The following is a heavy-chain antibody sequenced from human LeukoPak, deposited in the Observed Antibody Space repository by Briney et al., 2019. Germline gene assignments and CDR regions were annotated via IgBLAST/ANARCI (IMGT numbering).Heavy chain of an antibody. V-gene: IGHV3-23*01. D-gene: IGHD6-13*01. Sequence: GGSLRLSCAASGFTFSSYAMSWVRQAPGKGLEWVSAISGSGGSTYYADSVKGRFTISRDNSKNTLYLQMNSLRAGDTAVYYCAKDLGSSSWYGFDYWGQGTLVTVSS. J-gene: IGHJ4*02. CDR3: AKDLGSSSWYGFDY. CDR2: ISGSGGST. CDR1: GFTFSSYA.